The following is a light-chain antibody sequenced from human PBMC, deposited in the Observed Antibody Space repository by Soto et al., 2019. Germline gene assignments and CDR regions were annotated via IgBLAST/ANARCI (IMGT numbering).Light chain of an antibody. Sequence: QLVLTQPPSASGSPGQSVTISCTGTSSDVGGYDRVSWYQQHPGKVPKLMIYEVSKRPSGVPDRFSASKSGNTASLTVSGLQTEDEADYYCSSYAGSNNYVVFGGGTKLTVL. J-gene: IGLJ2*01. CDR3: SSYAGSNNYVV. V-gene: IGLV2-8*01. CDR2: EVS. CDR1: SSDVGGYDR.